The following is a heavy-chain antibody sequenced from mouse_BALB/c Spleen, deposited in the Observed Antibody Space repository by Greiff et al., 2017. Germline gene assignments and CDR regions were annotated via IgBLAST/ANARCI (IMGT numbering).Heavy chain of an antibody. CDR2: IYPYYGGT. Sequence: EVKLMESGPELEKPGASGKISCKGSGYSFTGYNLNWVKQSNGKSLEWIGNIYPYYGGTSYNQKFKGKATLTVDKSSSTAYMQLKSLTSEDSAVYYCARWDYYGFAYWGQGTLVTVSA. D-gene: IGHD1-1*01. V-gene: IGHV1-39*01. CDR1: GYSFTGYN. J-gene: IGHJ3*01. CDR3: ARWDYYGFAY.